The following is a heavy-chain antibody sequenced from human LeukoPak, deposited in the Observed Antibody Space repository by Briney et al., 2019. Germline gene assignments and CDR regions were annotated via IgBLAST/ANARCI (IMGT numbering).Heavy chain of an antibody. V-gene: IGHV3-30-3*01. CDR2: ISYDGSNK. Sequence: GGSLRLSCAASGFTFSTYAMNWVRQDPGKGLEWVAVISYDGSNKYYADSVKGRFTISRDNSKNTLHLQMNSLRAEDTAVFYCARDLGEDAFDIWGRGTMVTVSS. D-gene: IGHD3-10*01. CDR3: ARDLGEDAFDI. CDR1: GFTFSTYA. J-gene: IGHJ3*02.